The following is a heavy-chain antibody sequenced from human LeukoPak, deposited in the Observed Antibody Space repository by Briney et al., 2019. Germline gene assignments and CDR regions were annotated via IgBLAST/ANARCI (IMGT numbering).Heavy chain of an antibody. V-gene: IGHV3-74*01. CDR3: ARVRLRSGYDTIDY. J-gene: IGHJ4*02. CDR2: ISRDGSTT. CDR1: GFTLSSYW. D-gene: IGHD5-12*01. Sequence: GGSLRLSCAASGFTLSSYWMDWVRQAPGIGLVWVAGISRDGSTTTYAGSVKGRYTISRDNAKNTLYLQMNSLRAEDTAVYYCARVRLRSGYDTIDYWGQGTLVTVSS.